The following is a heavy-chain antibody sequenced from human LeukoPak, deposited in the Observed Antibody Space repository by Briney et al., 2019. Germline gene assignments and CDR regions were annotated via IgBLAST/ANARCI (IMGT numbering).Heavy chain of an antibody. CDR2: IYYSGST. Sequence: PSETLSLTCTVSGGSISSSSYYWGWIRQPPGKGLEWIGSIYYSGSTYYNPSLKSRVTISVDTSKNQFFLKLSSVTAADTAVYYCARPGYSSGWPYYFDYWGQGTLVTVSS. D-gene: IGHD6-19*01. V-gene: IGHV4-39*01. CDR1: GGSISSSSYY. J-gene: IGHJ4*02. CDR3: ARPGYSSGWPYYFDY.